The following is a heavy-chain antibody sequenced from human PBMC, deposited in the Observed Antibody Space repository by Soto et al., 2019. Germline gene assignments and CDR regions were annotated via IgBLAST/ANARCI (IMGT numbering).Heavy chain of an antibody. CDR3: ARRDPGAYFQH. CDR2: ISSSSSYI. CDR1: GFTFSSYS. V-gene: IGHV3-21*01. J-gene: IGHJ1*01. D-gene: IGHD1-26*01. Sequence: GGSLRLSCAASGFTFSSYSMNWVRQAPGKGLEWVSSISSSSSYIYSADSVKGRFTISRDNAKNSLYLQMNSLRAEDTAIYYCARRDPGAYFQHWGQGTLVTVSS.